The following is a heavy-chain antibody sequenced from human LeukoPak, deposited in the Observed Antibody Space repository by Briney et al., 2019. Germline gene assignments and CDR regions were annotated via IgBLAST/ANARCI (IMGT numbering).Heavy chain of an antibody. CDR3: AKGGVGRAPAFDI. CDR2: ISGSGGST. J-gene: IGHJ3*02. Sequence: GGALRLSCTASGFSFWGYAMSWGRQAPGEGVGGVSAISGSGGSTYYADSVKGRFTISRDNSKNTLYLQMNSLRAEDTAVYYCAKGGVGRAPAFDIWGQGTMVTVSS. D-gene: IGHD2-15*01. V-gene: IGHV3-23*01. CDR1: GFSFWGYA.